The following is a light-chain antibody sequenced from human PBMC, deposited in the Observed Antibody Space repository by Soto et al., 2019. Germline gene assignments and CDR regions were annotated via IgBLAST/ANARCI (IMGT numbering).Light chain of an antibody. Sequence: EIVLTHSPATLSVSPCERATLSCSASQSVNSNLAWYQHKPGQAPRLLIYGASTRATGIPARFSGSGSGTEFTLTISSLQSEDFAVYYCQQYNKWPPYTFGQGTKVDI. V-gene: IGKV3-15*01. J-gene: IGKJ2*01. CDR3: QQYNKWPPYT. CDR1: QSVNSN. CDR2: GAS.